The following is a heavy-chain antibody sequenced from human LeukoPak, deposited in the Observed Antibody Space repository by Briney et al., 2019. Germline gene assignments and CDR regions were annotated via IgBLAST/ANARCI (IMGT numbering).Heavy chain of an antibody. Sequence: GGSLRLSCAASGFTFSSYAMSWVRQAPGKGLEWVSAISGSGGRTYYADSVKGRFTISRDNSKNTLYLQMKSLRAEDTAVYYCAKDPVKWLVGWFDSWGQGTLVTVSS. CDR1: GFTFSSYA. CDR3: AKDPVKWLVGWFDS. J-gene: IGHJ5*01. CDR2: ISGSGGRT. V-gene: IGHV3-23*01. D-gene: IGHD6-19*01.